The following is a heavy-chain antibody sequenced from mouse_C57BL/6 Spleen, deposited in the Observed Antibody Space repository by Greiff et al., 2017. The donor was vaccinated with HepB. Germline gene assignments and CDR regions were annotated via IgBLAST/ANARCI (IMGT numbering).Heavy chain of an antibody. CDR1: GFNIKDYY. D-gene: IGHD1-1*01. Sequence: VQLQQSGAELVKPGASVKLSCTASGFNIKDYYMHWVKQRTEQGLEWIGRIDPEDGETKYAPKFQGKATITADTSSNTAYLQLGSLTSEDTAVYYCARSITTVVATKFAYWGQGTLVTVSA. CDR3: ARSITTVVATKFAY. CDR2: IDPEDGET. V-gene: IGHV14-2*01. J-gene: IGHJ3*01.